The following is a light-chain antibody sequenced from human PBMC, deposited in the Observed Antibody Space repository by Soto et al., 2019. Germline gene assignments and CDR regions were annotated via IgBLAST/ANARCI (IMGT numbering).Light chain of an antibody. Sequence: QSALTQPASVSGSPGQSITISCTGTSSDVGNYNYVSWYQQYPGRVPKLLIYMVSNRPSGVSNPFSGSKSGNTASLTISGLQAEDEADYFCASPTPGSLYVFGTGTKLTVL. J-gene: IGLJ1*01. CDR1: SSDVGNYNY. CDR3: ASPTPGSLYV. V-gene: IGLV2-14*01. CDR2: MVS.